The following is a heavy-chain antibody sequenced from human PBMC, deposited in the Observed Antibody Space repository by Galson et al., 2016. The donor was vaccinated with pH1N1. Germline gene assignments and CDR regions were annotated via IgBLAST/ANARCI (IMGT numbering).Heavy chain of an antibody. CDR1: GYTFTNQY. Sequence: SVKVSCTASGYTFTNQYVNWVRQAPGKGLEWFGVIDPSGGSTTYAQNFQGRVTVTVDTSTSTVYLELSSLRSDDTAMYYCARGDHWVYWGQGTLVTVSS. D-gene: IGHD2-21*01. V-gene: IGHV1-46*01. CDR3: ARGDHWVY. J-gene: IGHJ4*02. CDR2: IDPSGGST.